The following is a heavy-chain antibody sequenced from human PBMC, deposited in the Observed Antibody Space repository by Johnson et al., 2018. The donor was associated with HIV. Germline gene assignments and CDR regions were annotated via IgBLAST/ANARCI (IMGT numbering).Heavy chain of an antibody. Sequence: EVQLVESGGGLVKPGGSLRLSCAPSGFTFDDYGMSWVRQAPGKGLEWVSGINWNGGNTSYADSVKVRFTISRDNAKNSLYLQMNSLRAEDTALYYCAKDRVGATDANAFDIWGQGTMVTVSS. CDR3: AKDRVGATDANAFDI. CDR2: INWNGGNT. V-gene: IGHV3-20*04. CDR1: GFTFDDYG. D-gene: IGHD1-26*01. J-gene: IGHJ3*02.